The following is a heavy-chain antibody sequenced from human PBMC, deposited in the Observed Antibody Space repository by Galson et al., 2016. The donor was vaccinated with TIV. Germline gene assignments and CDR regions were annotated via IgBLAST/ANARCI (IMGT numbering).Heavy chain of an antibody. J-gene: IGHJ4*02. CDR1: GVTFNSYA. Sequence: SVKVSCKASGVTFNSYAITWVRQAPGQGLEWMGRIIPIFKITNNAEKFEGRITFTADESTNTASMELTNLRSEDTAVYYCASARGVLMSGESYFDSWGQGTLVTVSS. D-gene: IGHD3-10*01. CDR3: ASARGVLMSGESYFDS. CDR2: IIPIFKIT. V-gene: IGHV1-69*13.